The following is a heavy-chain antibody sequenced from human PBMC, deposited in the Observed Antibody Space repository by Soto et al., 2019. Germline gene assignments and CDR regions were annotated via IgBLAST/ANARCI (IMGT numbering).Heavy chain of an antibody. CDR1: GFTFTSSA. V-gene: IGHV1-58*01. CDR3: AADLPYYYDSSGYYSLDY. D-gene: IGHD3-22*01. Sequence: GASVKVSCKASGFTFTSSAVQWVRQARGQRLEWIGWIVVGSGNTNYAQKFQERVTITRDMSTSTAYMELSSLRSEDTAVYYCAADLPYYYDSSGYYSLDYWGQGPLVTVSS. CDR2: IVVGSGNT. J-gene: IGHJ4*02.